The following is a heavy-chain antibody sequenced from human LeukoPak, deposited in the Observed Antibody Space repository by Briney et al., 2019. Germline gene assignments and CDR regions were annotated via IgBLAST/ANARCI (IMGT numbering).Heavy chain of an antibody. CDR3: KYSTTLTNLDFDY. J-gene: IGHJ4*02. D-gene: IGHD4-17*01. CDR2: IRSKANSYAT. V-gene: IGHV3-73*01. Sequence: GGSLRLSCAASGFTFSGSAMHWVRQASGKGLEWVGRIRSKANSYATAYAASVKGRFTISRDGSKNTAYLQMNSLKTEDTAVYYCKYSTTLTNLDFDYWGQGTLVTVSS. CDR1: GFTFSGSA.